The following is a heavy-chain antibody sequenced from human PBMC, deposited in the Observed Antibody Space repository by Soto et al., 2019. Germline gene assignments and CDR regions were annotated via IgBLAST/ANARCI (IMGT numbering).Heavy chain of an antibody. V-gene: IGHV3-23*01. D-gene: IGHD3-10*01. J-gene: IGHJ6*04. CDR1: GFTFSSYA. CDR3: ANDLLKANYYWDV. CDR2: ISGSGSST. Sequence: EVQLLESGGGLVQPGGSLRLSCAASGFTFSSYAMSWVRQAPGKGLEWVSAISGSGSSTYYADSVKGRFTISRDNSKNTLYLQMYSLRAEDTAVYYCANDLLKANYYWDVWGKGTTVTVSS.